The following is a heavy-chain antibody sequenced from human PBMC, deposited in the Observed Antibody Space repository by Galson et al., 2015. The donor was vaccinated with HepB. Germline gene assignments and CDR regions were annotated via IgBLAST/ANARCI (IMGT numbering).Heavy chain of an antibody. CDR2: IDPSDSYT. V-gene: IGHV5-10-1*01. D-gene: IGHD3-22*01. Sequence: QSGAEVKKPGESLRISCKGSGYSFTSYWISWVRQMPGKGLEWMGRIDPSDSYTNYSPSFQGHVTISADKSISTAYLQWSSLKASDTAMYYCARSVSGYYHTHQLWDYWGQGTLVTVSS. J-gene: IGHJ4*02. CDR1: GYSFTSYW. CDR3: ARSVSGYYHTHQLWDY.